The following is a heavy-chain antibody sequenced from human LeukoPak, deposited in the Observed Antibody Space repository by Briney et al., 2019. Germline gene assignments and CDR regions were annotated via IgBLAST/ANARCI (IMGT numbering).Heavy chain of an antibody. Sequence: GGSLRLSCAASGFTFSSYSMNWVRHAPGKGLEWISYIGISSGNTKYADSVKGRFTISGDKAKNSVYLQMNSLRVEDTAVYYCARDTKYAFDNWGQGTLVTVSS. CDR1: GFTFSSYS. V-gene: IGHV3-48*01. CDR3: ARDTKYAFDN. D-gene: IGHD2-2*01. J-gene: IGHJ4*02. CDR2: IGISSGNT.